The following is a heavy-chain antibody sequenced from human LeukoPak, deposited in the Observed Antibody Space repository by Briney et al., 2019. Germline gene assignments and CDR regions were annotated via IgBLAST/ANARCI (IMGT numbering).Heavy chain of an antibody. Sequence: GGSLRLSCAASGFTFSSYSMNWVRHAPGKGLEWISYIGISSGNTKYADSVKGRFTISGDKAKNSVYLQMNSLRVEDTAVYYCARDTKYAFDNWGQGTLVTVSS. CDR1: GFTFSSYS. V-gene: IGHV3-48*01. CDR3: ARDTKYAFDN. D-gene: IGHD2-2*01. J-gene: IGHJ4*02. CDR2: IGISSGNT.